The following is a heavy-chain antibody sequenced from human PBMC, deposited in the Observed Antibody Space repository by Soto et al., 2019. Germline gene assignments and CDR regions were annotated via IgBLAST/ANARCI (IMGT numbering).Heavy chain of an antibody. CDR2: TYYRSKWYN. J-gene: IGHJ5*02. V-gene: IGHV6-1*01. CDR3: ARERAAFIAVASNWFDP. Sequence: SQTLSLTCVISGDSVSSNSAAWNWIRQSPSRGLEWLGRTYYRSKWYNDYAVSVKSRITINPDTSKNQFSLQLNSVTPEDTAVYYCARERAAFIAVASNWFDPWGQGTLVTVPQ. CDR1: GDSVSSNSAA. D-gene: IGHD6-19*01.